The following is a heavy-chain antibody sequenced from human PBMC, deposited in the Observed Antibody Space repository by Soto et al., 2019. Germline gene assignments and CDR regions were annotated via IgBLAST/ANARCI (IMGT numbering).Heavy chain of an antibody. J-gene: IGHJ3*01. D-gene: IGHD3-22*01. CDR3: AKFITRPDDAFDL. V-gene: IGHV3-30*18. Sequence: GGSLRLSCAVSGCSFSTYGMHWFRQAPGKGLEWLAVISYDGNKENYVDSVKGRFTISRDNSKNTLYLQLNNLRTEDTAMYYCAKFITRPDDAFDLWGQGTMVTVSS. CDR2: ISYDGNKE. CDR1: GCSFSTYG.